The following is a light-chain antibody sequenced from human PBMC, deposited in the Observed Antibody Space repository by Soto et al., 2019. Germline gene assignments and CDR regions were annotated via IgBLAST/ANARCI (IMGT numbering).Light chain of an antibody. Sequence: QSALTQPASVSGSPGQSITISCTGTSSDVGGYNHVSWYQHHPGKAPKLKIYEVSNRPSGVSNRFSGSKSGNTASLTISGLQAEDEADYYCSSYTSSSTLVFGGGTKVTVL. V-gene: IGLV2-14*01. J-gene: IGLJ3*02. CDR3: SSYTSSSTLV. CDR1: SSDVGGYNH. CDR2: EVS.